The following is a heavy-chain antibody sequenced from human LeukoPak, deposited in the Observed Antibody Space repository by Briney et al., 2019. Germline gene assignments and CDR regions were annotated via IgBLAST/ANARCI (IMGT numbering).Heavy chain of an antibody. V-gene: IGHV3-30*02. CDR2: IRYDGSNK. CDR3: AKDRAPYCSSTSCYTFDY. J-gene: IGHJ4*02. D-gene: IGHD2-2*02. CDR1: GFTFSSYG. Sequence: PGGSLRLSCAASGFTFSSYGMHWVLQAPGKGLEWVAFIRYDGSNKYYADSVKGRFTISRDNSKNTLYLQMNSLRAEDTAVYYCAKDRAPYCSSTSCYTFDYWGQGTLVTVSS.